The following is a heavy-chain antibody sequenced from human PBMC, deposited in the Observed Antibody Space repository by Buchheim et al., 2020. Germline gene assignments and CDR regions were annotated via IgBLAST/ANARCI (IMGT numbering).Heavy chain of an antibody. CDR3: ARDEDGSGTLGY. CDR1: GGSMSRYY. D-gene: IGHD3-10*01. V-gene: IGHV4-59*01. CDR2: IYYSGTT. Sequence: QVHLQESGPGLVAPSETLSLTCNVSGGSMSRYYWSWIRQPPGKGLEWIGYIYYSGTTNYNPFLKSRVTISIDRSQTEFSLNLNYVTAADTAVYYCARDEDGSGTLGYWGQGT. J-gene: IGHJ4*02.